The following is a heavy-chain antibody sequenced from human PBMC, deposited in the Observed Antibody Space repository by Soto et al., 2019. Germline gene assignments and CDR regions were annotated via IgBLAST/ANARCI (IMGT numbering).Heavy chain of an antibody. V-gene: IGHV4-4*07. Sequence: QVQLQESGPGLVKPSETLSLTCTVSGGSINSHYWTWIRQPAGKGLEWIGRIYSTGSTDYNPSLEGRVTMSVDTSKNQFSLKLRSVTAADTAVYFCAREKDYYFNAMDVWGQGTTVDVSS. CDR3: AREKDYYFNAMDV. CDR2: IYSTGST. CDR1: GGSINSHY. J-gene: IGHJ6*02.